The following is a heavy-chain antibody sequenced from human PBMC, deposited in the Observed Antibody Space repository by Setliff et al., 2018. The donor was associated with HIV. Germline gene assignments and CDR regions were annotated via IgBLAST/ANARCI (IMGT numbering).Heavy chain of an antibody. J-gene: IGHJ4*02. Sequence: GGSLRLSCAASGFTFRDHYMDWVRQAPGKGLEWVAVIWYDGSNKYYADSVKGRFTISRDNSRNTLFLQMNNLRPEDTATYYCVRDPIEGSPDYFDYWGQGALVTVSS. CDR3: VRDPIEGSPDYFDY. CDR1: GFTFRDHY. D-gene: IGHD1-26*01. V-gene: IGHV3-33*08. CDR2: IWYDGSNK.